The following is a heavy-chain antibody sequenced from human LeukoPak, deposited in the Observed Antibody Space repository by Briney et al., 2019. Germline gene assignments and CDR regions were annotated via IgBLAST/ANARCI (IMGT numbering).Heavy chain of an antibody. CDR1: GYTFTSFD. CDR3: ARGPPNWGMVGY. J-gene: IGHJ4*02. CDR2: MKSNNGHT. D-gene: IGHD7-27*01. V-gene: IGHV1-8*01. Sequence: ASVKVSCKASGYTFTSFDFDWVRQATGQGLEWMGWMKSNNGHTGYAQKFQGRVTMTRDTSISTAYMELSSLTFEDTAVYYCARGPPNWGMVGYWGQGTLVTVPS.